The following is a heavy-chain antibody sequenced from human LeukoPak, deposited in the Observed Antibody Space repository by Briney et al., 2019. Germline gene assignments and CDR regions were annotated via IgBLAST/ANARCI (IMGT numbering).Heavy chain of an antibody. CDR1: GYTFTSYD. CDR2: MNPNSGNT. CDR3: ARRPINCIITNCYVDY. Sequence: ASVKVSCTASGYTFTSYDINWVRQATGQGLEWMGWMNPNSGNTGYAQKFQGRVTMTRNTSISTAYMELSSLRSEDTAVYFCARRPINCIITNCYVDYWGQGTLVTVSS. V-gene: IGHV1-8*01. D-gene: IGHD2-2*01. J-gene: IGHJ4*02.